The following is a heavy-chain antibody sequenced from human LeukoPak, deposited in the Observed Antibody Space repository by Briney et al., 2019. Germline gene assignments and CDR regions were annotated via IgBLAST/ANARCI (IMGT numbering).Heavy chain of an antibody. CDR1: GYTLTELS. J-gene: IGHJ4*02. Sequence: GASVKVSCKVSGYTLTELSMHWVRQAPGKGLEWMGGFDPEDGETIYAQKFQGRVTMTEDTSTDTAYMELSSLRSEDTAVYYCATDLGITMVRGAVYWGQGTLVTVSS. CDR2: FDPEDGET. CDR3: ATDLGITMVRGAVY. V-gene: IGHV1-24*01. D-gene: IGHD3-10*01.